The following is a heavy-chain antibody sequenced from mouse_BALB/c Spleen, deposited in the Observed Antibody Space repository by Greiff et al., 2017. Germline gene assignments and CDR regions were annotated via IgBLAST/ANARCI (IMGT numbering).Heavy chain of an antibody. CDR3: ARSGYYGYEEHY. J-gene: IGHJ2*01. V-gene: IGHV1-87*01. Sequence: QVHVKQSGAELARPGASVTLSCKASGYTFTSYWMQWVKQRPGQGLEWIGAIYPGDGDTRYTQKFKGKATLTADKSSSTAYMQLSSLASEDSAVYYCARSGYYGYEEHYWGQGTTLTVSS. D-gene: IGHD1-2*01. CDR2: IYPGDGDT. CDR1: GYTFTSYW.